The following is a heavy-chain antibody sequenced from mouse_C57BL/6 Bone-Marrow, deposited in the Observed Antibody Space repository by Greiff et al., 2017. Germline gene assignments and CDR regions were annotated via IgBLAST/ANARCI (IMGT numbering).Heavy chain of an antibody. CDR1: GYSFTDYN. V-gene: IGHV1-39*01. D-gene: IGHD2-4*01. J-gene: IGHJ4*01. CDR2: INPNYGTT. Sequence: VQLQQPGPELVKPGASVKISCKASGYSFTDYNMHWVKQSTGKSLEWIGVINPNYGTTSYNQKFKGKATLTVDQSSSTAYMQLNSLTSEDSAVYYGARGYDYDYAMDYWGQGTSVTVSS. CDR3: ARGYDYDYAMDY.